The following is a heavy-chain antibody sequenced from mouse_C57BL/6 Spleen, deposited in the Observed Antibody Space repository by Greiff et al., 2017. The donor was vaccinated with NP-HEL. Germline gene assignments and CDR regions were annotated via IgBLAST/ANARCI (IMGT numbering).Heavy chain of an antibody. Sequence: VQLQQPGAELVKPGASVKLSCKASGYTFTSYWMQWVKQRPGQGLEWIGEIDPSDSYTNYNQKFKGKATLTVDTSSSTAYMQLSSLTSEDSAVYYCARVNGSKYFDVWGTGTTVTVSS. CDR3: ARVNGSKYFDV. CDR2: IDPSDSYT. V-gene: IGHV1-50*01. J-gene: IGHJ1*03. CDR1: GYTFTSYW. D-gene: IGHD1-1*01.